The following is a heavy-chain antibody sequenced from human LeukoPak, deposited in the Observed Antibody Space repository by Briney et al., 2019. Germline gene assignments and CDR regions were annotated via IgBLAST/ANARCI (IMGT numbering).Heavy chain of an antibody. CDR2: IYYSGST. J-gene: IGHJ4*02. CDR1: GGSISSSSYY. Sequence: PSETLSLTCTVSGGSISSSSYYWGWIRQPPGKGLEWIGSIYYSGSTYYNPSLKSRVTISVDTSKNQFSLKLSSVTAADTAVYYCARGHYDFWSGYFDYWGQGTLVTVSS. D-gene: IGHD3-3*01. V-gene: IGHV4-39*07. CDR3: ARGHYDFWSGYFDY.